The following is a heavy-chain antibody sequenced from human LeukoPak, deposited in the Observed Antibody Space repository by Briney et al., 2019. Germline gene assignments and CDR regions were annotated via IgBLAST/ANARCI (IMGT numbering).Heavy chain of an antibody. CDR2: INPSGGST. CDR1: GYTFTIYY. J-gene: IGHJ4*02. Sequence: ASVKVSFKASGYTFTIYYMHWVRQAPGQGLEWMGIINPSGGSTSYAQKFQGRVTMTRDMSTSTVYMELSSLRSEDTAVYYCASTSRGDYYDSRGLDYWGQGTLVTVSS. D-gene: IGHD3-22*01. CDR3: ASTSRGDYYDSRGLDY. V-gene: IGHV1-46*01.